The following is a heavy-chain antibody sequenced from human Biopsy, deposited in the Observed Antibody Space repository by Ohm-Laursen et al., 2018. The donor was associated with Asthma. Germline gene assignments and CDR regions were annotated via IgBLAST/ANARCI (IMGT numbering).Heavy chain of an antibody. V-gene: IGHV3-30-3*01. J-gene: IGHJ4*02. Sequence: SLRLSCAASGFTFSDHYMHWARQAPGKGLEWVAVITFDGSTQHYGDSVKGRFTISRDNSKNMLFLQMNSLRAEDTAVYYCLRDTLGYYFDIWGQGTQVTVSS. D-gene: IGHD6-13*01. CDR1: GFTFSDHY. CDR2: ITFDGSTQ. CDR3: LRDTLGYYFDI.